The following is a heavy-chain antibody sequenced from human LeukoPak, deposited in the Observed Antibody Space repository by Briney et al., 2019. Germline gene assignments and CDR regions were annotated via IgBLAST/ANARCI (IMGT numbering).Heavy chain of an antibody. V-gene: IGHV3-21*01. CDR1: GFTFSSYS. CDR2: ISSSSSYI. J-gene: IGHJ5*02. Sequence: GGSLRLSCAASGFTFSSYSMNWVRQAPGKGLEWVLSISSSSSYIYYADSVKGRFTISRDNAKNSLYLQMNSLRAEDTAVYYCARGRRSRAAGQGRRIDPWGQGTLVTVSS. D-gene: IGHD6-13*01. CDR3: ARGRRSRAAGQGRRIDP.